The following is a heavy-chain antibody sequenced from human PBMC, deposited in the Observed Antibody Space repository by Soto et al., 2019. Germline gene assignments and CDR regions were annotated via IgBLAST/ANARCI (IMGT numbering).Heavy chain of an antibody. D-gene: IGHD3-10*01. CDR2: ISYDGSNK. V-gene: IGHV3-30*18. J-gene: IGHJ6*02. Sequence: QGQLVESGGGVVQPGTSLRLSCEASGFIFSRYGMHWVRQAPGKGLEWGAVISYDGSNKYYAESVKGRFIISRDTSENTLYLQMNSLRAEDTAVYFCAKDLGSGKPYYYYAMDVWGQGTTVTVSS. CDR1: GFIFSRYG. CDR3: AKDLGSGKPYYYYAMDV.